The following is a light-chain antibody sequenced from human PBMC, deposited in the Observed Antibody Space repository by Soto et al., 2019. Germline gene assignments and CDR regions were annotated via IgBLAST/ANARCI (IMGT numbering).Light chain of an antibody. Sequence: QSVLTQPASVSGSPGQSITISCTGTSSDVGGYKYVSWYQQHPGKAPKLMIYDVSDRPSGVSNRFSGSKSGNTASLTISGLQAEDEADYYCRSYASSTALLFGGGTKLTVL. CDR3: RSYASSTALL. V-gene: IGLV2-14*01. CDR1: SSDVGGYKY. CDR2: DVS. J-gene: IGLJ2*01.